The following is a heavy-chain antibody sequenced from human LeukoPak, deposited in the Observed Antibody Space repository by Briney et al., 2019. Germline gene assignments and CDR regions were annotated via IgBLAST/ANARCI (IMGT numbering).Heavy chain of an antibody. J-gene: IGHJ2*01. Sequence: SETLSLTCTVSGGSISSYYWSWIRQPPGKGLEWIGYIYYSGSTNYNPSLKSRVTISVDTSKNQFSLKLSSVTAADTAVYYCARSGGSSGWSASGWYFDLWGRGTLVTVSS. CDR3: ARSGGSSGWSASGWYFDL. D-gene: IGHD6-19*01. CDR2: IYYSGST. V-gene: IGHV4-59*01. CDR1: GGSISSYY.